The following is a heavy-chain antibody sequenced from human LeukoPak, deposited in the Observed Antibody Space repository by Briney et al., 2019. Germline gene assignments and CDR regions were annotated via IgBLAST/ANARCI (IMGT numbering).Heavy chain of an antibody. CDR1: GGSISSGGYS. CDR2: IYHSGST. J-gene: IGHJ4*02. V-gene: IGHV4-30-2*01. Sequence: SQTLSLTCAVSGGSISSGGYSWSWIRQPPGKGLEWIGYIYHSGSTYYNPSLKSRVTISVDRSKNQFSLKLSSVTAADTAVYYCASTSIAAAGTRPFDYWGQGTRVTVSS. CDR3: ASTSIAAAGTRPFDY. D-gene: IGHD6-13*01.